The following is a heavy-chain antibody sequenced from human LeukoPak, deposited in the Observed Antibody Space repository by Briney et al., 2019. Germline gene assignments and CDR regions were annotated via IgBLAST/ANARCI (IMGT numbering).Heavy chain of an antibody. CDR3: AKTLIYDSSGYWGPIDAFDI. Sequence: SETLSLTCSVSGGSVNSGSYHWSWIRQPAAKGLEWIGRISSTGSTNYNPSLKSRVIMSVDESKNQVFLKLTSVTAADTAVYYCAKTLIYDSSGYWGPIDAFDIWGQGTMVTVSS. V-gene: IGHV4-61*02. CDR2: ISSTGST. CDR1: GGSVNSGSYH. J-gene: IGHJ3*02. D-gene: IGHD3-22*01.